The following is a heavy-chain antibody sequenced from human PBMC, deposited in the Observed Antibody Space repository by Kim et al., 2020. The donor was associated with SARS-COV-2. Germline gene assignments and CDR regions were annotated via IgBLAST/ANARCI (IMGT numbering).Heavy chain of an antibody. CDR2: ISYDGSNK. Sequence: GGSLRLSCAASGFTFSSYAMHWVRQAPGKGLEWVAVISYDGSNKYYADSVKGRFTISRDNSKNTLYLQMNSLRAEDTAVYYCARGRDRLVRAFDYWGQGTLVTVSS. CDR1: GFTFSSYA. D-gene: IGHD3-10*01. V-gene: IGHV3-30-3*01. CDR3: ARGRDRLVRAFDY. J-gene: IGHJ4*02.